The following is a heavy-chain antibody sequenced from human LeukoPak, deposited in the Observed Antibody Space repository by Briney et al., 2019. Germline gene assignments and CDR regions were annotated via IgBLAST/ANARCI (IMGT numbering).Heavy chain of an antibody. D-gene: IGHD3-22*01. Sequence: GGSLRLSCAASGFTFSSYGMHWVRQAPGKGLEWVAVIWYDGSNKYYADSVKGRFTISRDNSKNTLYLQMNSLRAEDTAVYYCAKVYDSSGYYDYWGQGTLVTVSS. CDR1: GFTFSSYG. V-gene: IGHV3-33*06. CDR3: AKVYDSSGYYDY. CDR2: IWYDGSNK. J-gene: IGHJ4*02.